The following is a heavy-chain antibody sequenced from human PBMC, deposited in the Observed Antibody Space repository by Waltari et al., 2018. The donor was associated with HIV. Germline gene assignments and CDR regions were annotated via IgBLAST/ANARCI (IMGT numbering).Heavy chain of an antibody. V-gene: IGHV4-39*01. D-gene: IGHD2-21*01. CDR2: LYYRGST. J-gene: IGHJ4*02. CDR3: ARLSPEGMVTDWALDY. Sequence: QLHLQESGPGLVRPSETLSLTCTVSGGSISSDSYYWVWIRQPPGKGLEWIGSLYYRGSTYYNPSLKSRVTITGDTSKNQFSLKLSSVTAADTAAYHCARLSPEGMVTDWALDYWGQGTLVTVSS. CDR1: GGSISSDSYY.